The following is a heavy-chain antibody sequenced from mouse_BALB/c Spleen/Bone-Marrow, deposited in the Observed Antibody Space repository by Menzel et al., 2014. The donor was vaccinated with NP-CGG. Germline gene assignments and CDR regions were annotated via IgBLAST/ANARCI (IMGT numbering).Heavy chain of an antibody. CDR1: RFDFSRYW. CDR2: IKPDSRTI. Sequence: EVKLVESGGGLVQPGGSLKLTCAASRFDFSRYWMTWVRQAPGKGLEWIGEIKPDSRTINYSPSLKEKFIISRDNAESTLYLQMSKVRSEDTALYYCARLGYYGAMAYWGQGTSVTVSS. J-gene: IGHJ4*01. CDR3: ARLGYYGAMAY. D-gene: IGHD1-1*01. V-gene: IGHV4-1*02.